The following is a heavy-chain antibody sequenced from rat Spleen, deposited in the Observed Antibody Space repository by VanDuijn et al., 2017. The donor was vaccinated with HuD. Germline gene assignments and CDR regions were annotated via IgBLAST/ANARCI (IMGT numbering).Heavy chain of an antibody. V-gene: IGHV5-22*01. J-gene: IGHJ2*01. CDR2: ISYDGTTT. CDR3: GREVPPVDY. CDR1: GFTFSNYD. Sequence: EVQLVESGGGLVQPGRSMKLSCVASGFTFSNYDMGWVRQAPTKGLEWVASISYDGTTTYYRDSVKGRFTISRDNAKSTLYLQMNNLRSEDTAIYYCGREVPPVDYWGQGVMVTVSS.